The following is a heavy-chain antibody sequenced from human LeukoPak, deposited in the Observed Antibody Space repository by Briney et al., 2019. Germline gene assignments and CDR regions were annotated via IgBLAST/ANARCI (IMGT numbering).Heavy chain of an antibody. Sequence: GGSLRLSCAASGFTFSNYAMTWVRQAPGKGLEWVSTISGGGSTTYYADSVKGRFTISRDNSKNTLYLQMNSLRAEDTAVYYCAKDLGYRDFDYWGQGTLVTVSS. V-gene: IGHV3-23*01. CDR2: ISGGGSTT. CDR3: AKDLGYRDFDY. D-gene: IGHD6-13*01. CDR1: GFTFSNYA. J-gene: IGHJ4*02.